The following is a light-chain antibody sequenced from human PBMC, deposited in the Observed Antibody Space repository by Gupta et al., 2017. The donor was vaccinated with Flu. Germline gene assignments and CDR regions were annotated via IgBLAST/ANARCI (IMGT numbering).Light chain of an antibody. Sequence: QSALTQPASVSGSLGQSITISCTGTSSDIGGYNFVSWYQHHPGKAPKLMIYEVSNRPSGVSNRFSGSKSGNTASLTISGLQAEDEAHYYCSSYTGSGSTIPVVFGGGTKLSVL. CDR2: EVS. J-gene: IGLJ3*02. CDR1: SSDIGGYNF. CDR3: SSYTGSGSTIPVV. V-gene: IGLV2-14*01.